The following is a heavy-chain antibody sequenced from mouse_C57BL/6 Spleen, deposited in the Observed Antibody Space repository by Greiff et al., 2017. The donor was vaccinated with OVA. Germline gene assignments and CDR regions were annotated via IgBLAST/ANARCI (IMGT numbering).Heavy chain of an antibody. J-gene: IGHJ4*01. CDR3: AREDYSKRFYAMDY. CDR1: GYTFTSYW. V-gene: IGHV1-72*01. D-gene: IGHD2-5*01. Sequence: QVQLQQPGAELVKPGASVKLSCKASGYTFTSYWMHWVKQRPGRGLEWIGRIDPNSGGTKYNEQFKSKATLTVDKPSSTAYMQLSSLTSEDSAVYYCAREDYSKRFYAMDYWGQGTSVTVSS. CDR2: IDPNSGGT.